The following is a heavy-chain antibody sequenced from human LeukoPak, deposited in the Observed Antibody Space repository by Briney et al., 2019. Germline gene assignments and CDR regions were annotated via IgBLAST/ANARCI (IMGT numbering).Heavy chain of an antibody. Sequence: GGSLRLSCAASGFTFSSYAMSWVRQAPGKGLEWVSAISGSGGSTYYADSVKGRFTISRDNSNNTLYLQMNSLRAEDTAVYYCASRSIFGVHFDYWGQGTMVTVSS. J-gene: IGHJ4*02. CDR1: GFTFSSYA. CDR3: ASRSIFGVHFDY. CDR2: ISGSGGST. V-gene: IGHV3-23*01. D-gene: IGHD3-3*01.